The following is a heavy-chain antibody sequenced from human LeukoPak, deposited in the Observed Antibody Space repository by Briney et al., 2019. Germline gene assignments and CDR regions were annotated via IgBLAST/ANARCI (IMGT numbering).Heavy chain of an antibody. V-gene: IGHV3-30*02. J-gene: IGHJ6*03. CDR3: ARVLRYCSGGNCYSGGLGYMDV. CDR1: GFTFNNYG. Sequence: GGSLRLSCAASGFTFNNYGMHWVRQAPGKGLEWVAFIRYNGNNQYYADSVKGRFTISRDNSKNTLFLQMNSLRAEDTAVYYCARVLRYCSGGNCYSGGLGYMDVWGKGTTVTISS. D-gene: IGHD2-15*01. CDR2: IRYNGNNQ.